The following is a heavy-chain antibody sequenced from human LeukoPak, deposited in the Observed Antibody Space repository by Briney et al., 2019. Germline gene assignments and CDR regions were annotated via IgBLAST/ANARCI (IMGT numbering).Heavy chain of an antibody. Sequence: ASVKVSCKASGYTFTGYYMHWVRQAPGQGLEWMGWINPNSGGTNYARKFQGRVTMTRDTSISTAYMELSRLRSDDTAVYYCARDPYCSGGSCYLNYYYYYGMDVWGQGTTVTVSS. CDR3: ARDPYCSGGSCYLNYYYYYGMDV. V-gene: IGHV1-2*02. CDR1: GYTFTGYY. D-gene: IGHD2-15*01. CDR2: INPNSGGT. J-gene: IGHJ6*02.